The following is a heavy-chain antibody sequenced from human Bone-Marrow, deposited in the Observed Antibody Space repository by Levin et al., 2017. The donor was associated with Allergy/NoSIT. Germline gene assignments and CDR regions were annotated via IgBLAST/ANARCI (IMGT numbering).Heavy chain of an antibody. Sequence: GASVKVSCKASGCTLSNYAISWVRQAPGQGLEWMGGIIPAFGSTNYAQKFQGRVTITADASTRTSHMDLRSLRFEDTAVYYCARARGGFHFSGSFDFWGQGALVTVSS. CDR2: IIPAFGST. V-gene: IGHV1-69*13. CDR1: GCTLSNYA. J-gene: IGHJ4*02. CDR3: ARARGGFHFSGSFDF. D-gene: IGHD3-10*01.